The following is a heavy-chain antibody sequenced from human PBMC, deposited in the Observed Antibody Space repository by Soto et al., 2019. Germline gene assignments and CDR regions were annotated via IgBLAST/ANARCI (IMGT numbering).Heavy chain of an antibody. CDR3: AREQGGSRSGSSWFGP. Sequence: SVEVSCRASGYSVTGYYMHWVLEAPGQGLEWMGWINRNRGVTNYAQKCQCRVTITADESTSTAYMELSSLRSEDTAAYYCAREQGGSRSGSSWFGPWGQRPLVTVSS. CDR2: INRNRGVT. J-gene: IGHJ5*02. CDR1: GYSVTGYY. D-gene: IGHD6-19*01. V-gene: IGHV1-2*02.